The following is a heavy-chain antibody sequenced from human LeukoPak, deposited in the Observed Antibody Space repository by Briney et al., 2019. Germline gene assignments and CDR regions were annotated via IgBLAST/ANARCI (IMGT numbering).Heavy chain of an antibody. Sequence: ERSLRLSCAASGFTFSSYAMHWVRQAPGKGLRWVALISYDGNDKFYGDSVKGRFTISRDNSKNTLYLQMNSLRPEDTAFYYCARSYCSGGRCYYADFWGRGTLVTVSS. CDR1: GFTFSSYA. J-gene: IGHJ4*02. CDR2: ISYDGNDK. D-gene: IGHD2-15*01. CDR3: ARSYCSGGRCYYADF. V-gene: IGHV3-30-3*01.